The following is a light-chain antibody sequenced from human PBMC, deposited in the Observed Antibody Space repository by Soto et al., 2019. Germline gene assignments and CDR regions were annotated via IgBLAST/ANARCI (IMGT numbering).Light chain of an antibody. CDR2: AAS. CDR3: QQYYSYPRT. J-gene: IGKJ1*01. CDR1: QGISSY. V-gene: IGKV1-8*01. Sequence: MTQSQSTRSGARGDGVTITVLASQGISSYLAWYQQKPGKAPKLLIYAASTLQSGVPSRFSGSGSGTDFTLTISCLQSEDFATYYCQQYYSYPRTFGQGTKVDIK.